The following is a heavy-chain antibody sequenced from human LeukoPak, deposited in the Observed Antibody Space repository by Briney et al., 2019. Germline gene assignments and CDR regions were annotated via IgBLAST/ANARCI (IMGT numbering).Heavy chain of an antibody. CDR2: IYYSGST. D-gene: IGHD6-13*01. CDR1: GGSISSSSYY. CDR3: ARGIAAENWFDP. V-gene: IGHV4-39*01. J-gene: IGHJ5*02. Sequence: SETLSLTCTVSGGSISSSSYYWGWVRQPPGKGLEWIGSIYYSGSTYYNPSLKSRVTISVDTSKNQFSLKLSSVTAADTAVYYCARGIAAENWFDPWGQGTLVTVSS.